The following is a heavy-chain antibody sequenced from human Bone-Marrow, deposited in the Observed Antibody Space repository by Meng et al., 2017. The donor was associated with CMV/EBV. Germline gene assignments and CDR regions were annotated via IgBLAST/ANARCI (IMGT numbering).Heavy chain of an antibody. Sequence: GGSLILSCAASGVTFSSYWMSWVRQAPGKGLEWVANIKQDGSEKYYVDSVKGRFTISRDNAKNSLYLQMNSLRAEDTAVYYCARGERGYSYGFYYYYGMDVWSQGTTVTVSS. CDR3: ARGERGYSYGFYYYYGMDV. CDR2: IKQDGSEK. D-gene: IGHD5-18*01. CDR1: GVTFSSYW. J-gene: IGHJ6*02. V-gene: IGHV3-7*01.